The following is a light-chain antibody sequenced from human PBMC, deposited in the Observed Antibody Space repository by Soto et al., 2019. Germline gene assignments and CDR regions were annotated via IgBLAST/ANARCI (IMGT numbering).Light chain of an antibody. Sequence: EIVLTQSPGTLSLSPGERGTLSCRASQSVSSNYLAWYQQKPGQAPRLLIYSAFSTATGIPDRFSGSGSGTDSTLTISSPEPEYVAVYYCQYYYSSPWTFGQGTKVEIK. CDR1: QSVSSNY. CDR3: QYYYSSPWT. V-gene: IGKV3-20*01. J-gene: IGKJ1*01. CDR2: SAF.